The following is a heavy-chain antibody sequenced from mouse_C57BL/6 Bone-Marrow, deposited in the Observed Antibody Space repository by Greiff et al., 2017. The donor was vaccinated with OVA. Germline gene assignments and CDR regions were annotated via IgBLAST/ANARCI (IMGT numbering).Heavy chain of an antibody. CDR1: GFTFSDAW. V-gene: IGHV6-6*01. CDR3: YYDGSSYVRYFGG. J-gene: IGHJ1*03. CDR2: IRNKANNNAK. Sequence: EVQGVESGGGLVQPGGSMKLSCAASGFTFSDAWMDWVRQSPEKGLEWVAEIRNKANNNAKYYAEYVKAMFTISRYYSKSSVYLRMNTLRAEDTCIYYCYYDGSSYVRYFGGWGTGTTVTVSS. D-gene: IGHD1-1*01.